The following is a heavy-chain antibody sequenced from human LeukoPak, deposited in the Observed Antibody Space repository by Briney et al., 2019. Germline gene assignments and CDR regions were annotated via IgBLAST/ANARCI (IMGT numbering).Heavy chain of an antibody. J-gene: IGHJ4*02. D-gene: IGHD3-22*01. CDR3: AKDSISVSGNYLLGGTFDF. CDR1: GFTFSSYS. V-gene: IGHV3-21*04. CDR2: ISSSSSYI. Sequence: GGSLRLSCAASGFTFSSYSMNWVRQAPGKGLEWVSSISSSSSYIYYADSVKGRFTISRDNSKNIVYLQMNSLRAEDTAVYYCAKDSISVSGNYLLGGTFDFWGQGTLVAVSS.